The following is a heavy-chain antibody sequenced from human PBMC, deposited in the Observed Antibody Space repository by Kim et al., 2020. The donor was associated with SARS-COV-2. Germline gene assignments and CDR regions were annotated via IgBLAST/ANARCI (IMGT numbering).Heavy chain of an antibody. CDR1: GFTFSGYA. D-gene: IGHD6-19*01. Sequence: GGSLRLSCSASGFTFSGYAMHWVRQAPGKGLEYVSSISSNGGITYYGDSLKGRFSISRDNFKKTLYLQMNSLRVEDTAVYYCVKEDGAYSGGWYYFDYWG. V-gene: IGHV3-64D*09. CDR3: VKEDGAYSGGWYYFDY. CDR2: ISSNGGIT. J-gene: IGHJ4*01.